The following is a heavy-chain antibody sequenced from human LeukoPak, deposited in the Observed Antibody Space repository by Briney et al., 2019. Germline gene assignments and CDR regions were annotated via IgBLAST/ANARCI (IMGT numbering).Heavy chain of an antibody. Sequence: GASVKVSCKASGYTFTGYYMHWVRQAPGQGLEWMGWINPNSGGTNYAQKFQGRVTMTRNTSISTAYMELSSLRSEDTAVYYCARGAYDYVWGSYLFGGAFDIWGQGTMVTVSS. V-gene: IGHV1-2*02. D-gene: IGHD3-16*01. CDR1: GYTFTGYY. CDR2: INPNSGGT. CDR3: ARGAYDYVWGSYLFGGAFDI. J-gene: IGHJ3*02.